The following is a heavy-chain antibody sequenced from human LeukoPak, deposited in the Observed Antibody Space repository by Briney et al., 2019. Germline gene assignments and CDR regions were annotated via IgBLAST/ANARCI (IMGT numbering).Heavy chain of an antibody. CDR1: GFTFSSYG. CDR2: ISYDGSNK. CDR3: ARGDNWNSPPYYFDY. Sequence: GRSLRLSCAASGFTFSSYGMHWVRQAPGKGLEWVAVISYDGSNKYHADSVKGRFTISRDNSKNTLYLQMNSLRAEDTAVYYCARGDNWNSPPYYFDYWGQGTLVTVSS. J-gene: IGHJ4*02. D-gene: IGHD1-7*01. V-gene: IGHV3-30*03.